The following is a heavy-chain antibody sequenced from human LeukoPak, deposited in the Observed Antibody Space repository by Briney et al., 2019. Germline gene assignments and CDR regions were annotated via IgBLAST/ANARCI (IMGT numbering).Heavy chain of an antibody. V-gene: IGHV1-3*01. CDR1: GYTFTSYA. D-gene: IGHD6-13*01. CDR2: INAGNGNT. Sequence: GASVKVSCKASGYTFTSYAMHWVRQAPGQRLEWMGWINAGNGNTKYSQKFQGRVTITRDTSASTAYMELSSLRSEDTAVYYCARVAKLSSWPRFDYWGQGILVTVSS. CDR3: ARVAKLSSWPRFDY. J-gene: IGHJ4*02.